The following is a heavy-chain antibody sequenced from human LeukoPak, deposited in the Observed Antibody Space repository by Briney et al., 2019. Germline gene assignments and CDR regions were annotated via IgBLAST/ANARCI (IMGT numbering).Heavy chain of an antibody. J-gene: IGHJ4*02. D-gene: IGHD3-16*01. Sequence: AAVKVSCKASGYTFTDYYIHLVHQAPGQGLEWMGWINPNSGDTNLAQKFQGWVTMTRDTSIGTAYLELSRLTSDDTAVYYCARDRGPQWWGSFDYWGQGTLVTVSS. CDR2: INPNSGDT. V-gene: IGHV1-2*04. CDR1: GYTFTDYY. CDR3: ARDRGPQWWGSFDY.